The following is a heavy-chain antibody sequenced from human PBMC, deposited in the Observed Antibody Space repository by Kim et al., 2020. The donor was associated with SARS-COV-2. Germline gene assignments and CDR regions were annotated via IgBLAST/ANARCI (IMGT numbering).Heavy chain of an antibody. D-gene: IGHD5-18*01. V-gene: IGHV3-7*03. CDR1: GFTFSSYW. Sequence: GGSLRLSCATSGFTFSSYWMSWVRQAPGKGLEWVANIKQDGSEKYYVDSVKGRFTISRDNAKNSLYLQMNSLRAEDTAVYYCASSDLGYSKPIDYWGQGTLVTVSS. CDR2: IKQDGSEK. J-gene: IGHJ4*02. CDR3: ASSDLGYSKPIDY.